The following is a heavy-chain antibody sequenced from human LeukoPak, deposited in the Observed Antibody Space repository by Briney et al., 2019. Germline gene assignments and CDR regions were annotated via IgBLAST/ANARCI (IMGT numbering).Heavy chain of an antibody. CDR3: ARTIRGY. D-gene: IGHD3-10*01. J-gene: IGHJ4*02. CDR1: GFTSSNYW. V-gene: IGHV3-7*01. Sequence: PGGSLRLSCAPSGFTSSNYWMSWVRQAPGKGLEWVANIKEDGSEKYYVDSVKGRFTISRDNAKNSLYLQMNSLRAEDTAVYYCARTIRGYWGQGTLVTVSS. CDR2: IKEDGSEK.